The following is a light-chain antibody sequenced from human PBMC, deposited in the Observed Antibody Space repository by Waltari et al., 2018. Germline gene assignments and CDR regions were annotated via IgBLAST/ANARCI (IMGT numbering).Light chain of an antibody. CDR3: CSYAGRGTYV. J-gene: IGLJ1*01. V-gene: IGLV2-23*02. CDR1: TSDVGSYDL. Sequence: QSALTQPPSVSGTPGQSITISCSETTSDVGSYDLFSWYQQHPGEAPKLLICEVFKRPPDTSSRFSGAKSGSTASLTISGLQPEDEADYYCCSYAGRGTYVFGSGTKVTVL. CDR2: EVF.